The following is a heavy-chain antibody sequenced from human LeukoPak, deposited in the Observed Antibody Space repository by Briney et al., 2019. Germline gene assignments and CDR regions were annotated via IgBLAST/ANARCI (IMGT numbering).Heavy chain of an antibody. J-gene: IGHJ2*01. V-gene: IGHV3-66*01. CDR3: ARVTVGYSYGSNWYFDL. D-gene: IGHD5-18*01. CDR1: GFTVSRKY. Sequence: GGSLRLSCVVSGFTVSRKYMAWVRQAPGKGLEWVSIFYSGGSTHYTDSVKGRFTMSRDNSNNTLYLQMSSLRAEDTAVYYCARVTVGYSYGSNWYFDLWGRGTLVAVSS. CDR2: FYSGGST.